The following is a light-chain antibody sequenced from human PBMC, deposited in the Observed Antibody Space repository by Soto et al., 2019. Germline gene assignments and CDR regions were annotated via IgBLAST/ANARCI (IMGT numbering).Light chain of an antibody. CDR3: RQHNSFPIT. V-gene: IGKV1-9*01. Sequence: DIQLTQSPFFLSASVGDRVTITCRASQGISSYLVWYQQKPGKAPKSLIYAASTLQTGVPSRFSDSGSGTEFTLTISSLQPEDSATYYCRQHNSFPITFGQGTRLDIK. CDR2: AAS. J-gene: IGKJ5*01. CDR1: QGISSY.